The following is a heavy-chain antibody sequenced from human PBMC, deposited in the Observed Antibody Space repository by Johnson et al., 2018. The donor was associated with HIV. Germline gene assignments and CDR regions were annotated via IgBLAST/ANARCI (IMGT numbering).Heavy chain of an antibody. CDR1: GFTVSSNY. V-gene: IGHV3-53*01. J-gene: IGHJ3*02. Sequence: VQLVESGGGLVQPGGSLRLSCAASGFTVSSNYMSWVRQAPGKGLDWVSVIYSGGSTYYADSVKGRFTISRDNSKNSLYLQMNSLRAEDTAVYYCARVGRPWLPRDAFDIWGQGTMVTVSS. CDR2: IYSGGST. D-gene: IGHD6-19*01. CDR3: ARVGRPWLPRDAFDI.